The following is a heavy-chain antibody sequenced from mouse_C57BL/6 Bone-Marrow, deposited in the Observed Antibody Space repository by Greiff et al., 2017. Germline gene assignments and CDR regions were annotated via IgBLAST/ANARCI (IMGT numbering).Heavy chain of an antibody. CDR1: GYAFTNYL. Sequence: VQLQQSGAELVRPGTSVKVSCKASGYAFTNYLIEWVKQRPGQGLEWIGVINPGSGGTNYNEKFKGKATLTADKSSSTAYMQLSSLTSEDSAVYVCAREGETHWYFDVWGTGTTVTVSS. CDR3: AREGETHWYFDV. J-gene: IGHJ1*03. CDR2: INPGSGGT. V-gene: IGHV1-54*01.